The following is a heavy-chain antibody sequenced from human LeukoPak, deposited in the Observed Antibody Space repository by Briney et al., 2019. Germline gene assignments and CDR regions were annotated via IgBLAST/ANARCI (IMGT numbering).Heavy chain of an antibody. CDR3: ARGFRYGYDYGMDV. D-gene: IGHD1-1*01. CDR1: GFTFSGYR. CDR2: VSYDGSNK. V-gene: IGHV3-30*04. Sequence: GRSLRLSCAASGFTFSGYRMHWVRQAPGKGLEWVALVSYDGSNKYYADSVKGRFTISRDNSKNTLYLQMNTLRAEDAAVYLRARGFRYGYDYGMDVWGKGITVTVSS. J-gene: IGHJ6*04.